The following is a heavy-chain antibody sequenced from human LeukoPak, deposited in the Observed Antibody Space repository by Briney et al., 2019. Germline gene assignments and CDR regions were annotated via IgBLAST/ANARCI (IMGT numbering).Heavy chain of an antibody. CDR2: INHRGST. V-gene: IGHV4-34*01. CDR3: ARGGQHDFWSGYYIGFFDY. CDR1: GGSFSGYY. D-gene: IGHD3-3*01. Sequence: PSETLSLTCAVYGGSFSGYYWSWIRQPPGKGLEWIGEINHRGSTNYNPSLKSRVTISVDTSKNQFSLKLSSVTAADTAVYYCARGGQHDFWSGYYIGFFDYWGQGTLVTVSS. J-gene: IGHJ4*02.